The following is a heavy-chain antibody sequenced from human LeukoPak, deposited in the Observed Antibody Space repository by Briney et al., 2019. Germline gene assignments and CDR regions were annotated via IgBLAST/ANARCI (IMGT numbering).Heavy chain of an antibody. J-gene: IGHJ4*02. CDR1: GFTFSDYY. Sequence: GGSLRLSCAASGFTFSDYYMSWIRQAPGKGLEWVSYISSSGSTISYADSVKGRFTISRDNAKNSLYLQMNSLRAEDTAVYYCARDHSFGYGSGAFEYWGQGTLLTVSS. CDR3: ARDHSFGYGSGAFEY. CDR2: ISSSGSTI. D-gene: IGHD3-10*01. V-gene: IGHV3-11*01.